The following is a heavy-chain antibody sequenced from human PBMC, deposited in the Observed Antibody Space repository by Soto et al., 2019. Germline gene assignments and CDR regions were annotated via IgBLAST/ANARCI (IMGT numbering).Heavy chain of an antibody. CDR2: IYYVGKT. CDR1: GGSVNSSSFY. CDR3: ARRNFWQNWFDP. Sequence: PSETLSLTCTVSGGSVNSSSFYWDWIRQPPGKGLELIGSIYYVGKTYYNPSLESRVTISVDRSKNQFSLKLTSVTAADTAVYYCARRNFWQNWFDPWGQGTPVTVSS. J-gene: IGHJ5*02. V-gene: IGHV4-39*01.